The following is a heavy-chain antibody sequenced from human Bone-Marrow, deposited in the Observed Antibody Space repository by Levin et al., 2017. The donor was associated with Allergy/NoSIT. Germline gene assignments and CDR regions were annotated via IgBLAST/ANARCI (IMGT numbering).Heavy chain of an antibody. J-gene: IGHJ3*02. D-gene: IGHD3-22*01. CDR1: GGSISSSSYY. V-gene: IGHV4-39*07. CDR3: NYDSSGDFGSDS. Sequence: SQTLSLTCTVSGGSISSSSYYWGWLRQPPGQGLEWIGSIYYSGSTYYNPSLKSRVTISVDTSKNQFSLKLSSVTAADTDVYYCNYDSSGDFGSDSWGQGTMVTVSS. CDR2: IYYSGST.